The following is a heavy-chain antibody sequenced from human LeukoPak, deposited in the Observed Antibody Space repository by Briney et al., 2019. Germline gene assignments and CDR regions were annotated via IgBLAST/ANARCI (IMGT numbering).Heavy chain of an antibody. V-gene: IGHV4-4*02. D-gene: IGHD2-15*01. CDR2: IYHSGST. CDR3: ARGSRTYCSGGSCYPRAFDI. J-gene: IGHJ3*02. Sequence: PSETLSLTCTVPGGSISSSNWWSWVRQPPGKGLEWIGEIYHSGSTNYNPSLKSRVTISVDKSKNQFSLKLSSVTAADTAVYYCARGSRTYCSGGSCYPRAFDIWGQGTMVTVSS. CDR1: GGSISSSNW.